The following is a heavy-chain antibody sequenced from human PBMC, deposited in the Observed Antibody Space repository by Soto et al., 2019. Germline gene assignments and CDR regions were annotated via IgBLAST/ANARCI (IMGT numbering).Heavy chain of an antibody. D-gene: IGHD2-15*01. CDR2: ISHDGSDQ. J-gene: IGHJ4*02. CDR3: PSSLGRSSYFVSDH. V-gene: IGHV3-30*03. CDR1: GFTFSGYG. Sequence: QVQQVESGGGVVQPGRSLRLSCAASGFTFSGYGMHWVRQAPGKGLEWVAVISHDGSDQYYADYVKGRFTISRDNSKNTLYLHMYSLIAEDPAMYYCPSSLGRSSYFVSDHWGQGTLVTVSS.